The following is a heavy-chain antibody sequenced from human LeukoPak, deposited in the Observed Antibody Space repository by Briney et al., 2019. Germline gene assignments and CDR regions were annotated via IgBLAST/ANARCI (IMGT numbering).Heavy chain of an antibody. V-gene: IGHV3-23*01. D-gene: IGHD2-15*01. CDR1: GFTFSSYA. Sequence: GGSLRLSCAASGFTFSSYAMSWVRQAPGKGLECVSTISGSGGSTYYADSVKGRFTISRDNSKNTLYLQMNSLRAEDTAAYHCAKGGSQFYYYYYMDVWGKGTTVTVSS. CDR2: ISGSGGST. J-gene: IGHJ6*03. CDR3: AKGGSQFYYYYYMDV.